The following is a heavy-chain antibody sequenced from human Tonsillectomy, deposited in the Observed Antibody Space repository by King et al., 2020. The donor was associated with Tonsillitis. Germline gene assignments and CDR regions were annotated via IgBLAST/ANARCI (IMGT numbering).Heavy chain of an antibody. CDR1: GDSITSDY. J-gene: IGHJ4*02. Sequence: QLQLQESGPGLVKPSETLSLTCTVSGDSITSDYWSWLRQPPGKGLEWIAYISNIGRTNSNPSLKSRVSISADTSKNQFFLKLSSVTAADTAVYYCAKGAGWYGYWGQGTLVTVSS. CDR3: AKGAGWYGY. D-gene: IGHD6-19*01. CDR2: ISNIGRT. V-gene: IGHV4-59*01.